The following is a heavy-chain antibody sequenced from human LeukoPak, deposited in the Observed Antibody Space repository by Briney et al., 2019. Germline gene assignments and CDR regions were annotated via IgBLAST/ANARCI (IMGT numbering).Heavy chain of an antibody. CDR1: GYTFTSYA. CDR3: ARDYCSSTSCYASHFDY. CDR2: INAGNGNT. Sequence: GASVKVSCKASGYTFTSYAMHWVRQAQGQRLEWMGWINAGNGNTKYSQKFQGRVTITRDTSASTAYMELSSLRSEDTAVYYCARDYCSSTSCYASHFDYWGQGTLVTVSS. D-gene: IGHD2-2*01. V-gene: IGHV1-3*01. J-gene: IGHJ4*02.